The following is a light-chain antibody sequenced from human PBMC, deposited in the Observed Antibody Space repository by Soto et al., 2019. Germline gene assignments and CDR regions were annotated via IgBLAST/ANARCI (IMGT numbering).Light chain of an antibody. V-gene: IGLV2-8*01. CDR2: EVS. J-gene: IGLJ2*01. CDR3: SSYAGSNNVI. Sequence: QSALTQPPSASGSPGQSVTISCTGTSSNVGGYNYVSWYQQYPGKAPKLMIYEVSKRPSGVPDRFSGSKSGNTASLTVSGLQAEDEADYYCSSYAGSNNVIFGGGTKLTAL. CDR1: SSNVGGYNY.